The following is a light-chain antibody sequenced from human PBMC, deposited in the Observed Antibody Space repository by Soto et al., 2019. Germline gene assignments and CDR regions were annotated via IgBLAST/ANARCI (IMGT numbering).Light chain of an antibody. Sequence: EIVLTQSPGTLSLSPGEKATLSCRASQSVISNFLAWYQQKPGQAPKLLISGGSSRATGIPDRFSGSGSGTDFTLTINKLEPEDFAVYSCQQYGSSPGTFGQGTKLEIK. CDR1: QSVISNF. J-gene: IGKJ2*02. CDR2: GGS. CDR3: QQYGSSPGT. V-gene: IGKV3-20*01.